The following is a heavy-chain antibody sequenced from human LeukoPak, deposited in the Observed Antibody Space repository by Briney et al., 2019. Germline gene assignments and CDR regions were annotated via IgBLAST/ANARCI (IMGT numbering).Heavy chain of an antibody. V-gene: IGHV4-4*08. D-gene: IGHD3-16*01. Sequence: PLETLSLTCTVSGGSISSYYWSWIRQPPGKGLEWIGRIYTSGSTNYNPSLKSRVTISVDTSKNQFSLKLSSVTAADTAVYYCARDGGAGTPFDHWGQGALVTVSS. J-gene: IGHJ4*02. CDR3: ARDGGAGTPFDH. CDR1: GGSISSYY. CDR2: IYTSGST.